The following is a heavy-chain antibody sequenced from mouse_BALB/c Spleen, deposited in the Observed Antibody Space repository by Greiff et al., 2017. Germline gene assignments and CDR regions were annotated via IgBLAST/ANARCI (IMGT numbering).Heavy chain of an antibody. CDR3: AKKGEGRNYAMDY. CDR2: IWRGGST. V-gene: IGHV2-5-1*01. CDR1: GFSLTSYG. J-gene: IGHJ4*01. Sequence: QVQLKQSGPSLVQPSQSLSITCTVSGFSLTSYGVHWVRQSPGKGLEWLGVIWRGGSTDYNAAFMSRLSITKDNSKSQVFFKMNSLQADDTAIYYCAKKGEGRNYAMDYWGQGTSVTVSS.